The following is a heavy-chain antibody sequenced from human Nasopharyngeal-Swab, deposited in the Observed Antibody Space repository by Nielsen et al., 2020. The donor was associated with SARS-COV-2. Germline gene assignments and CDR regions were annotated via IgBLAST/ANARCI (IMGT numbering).Heavy chain of an antibody. CDR3: ARKVVVSAAFDI. V-gene: IGHV3-21*01. Sequence: GGLRLSCAASGFTFSSYSMNWVRQAPGKGLEWVSSISSSSSYIYYADSVKGRFTISRDNAKNSLYLQMNSLRAEDTAVYYCARKVVVSAAFDIWGQGTMVTVSS. J-gene: IGHJ3*02. CDR2: ISSSSSYI. CDR1: GFTFSSYS. D-gene: IGHD5/OR15-5a*01.